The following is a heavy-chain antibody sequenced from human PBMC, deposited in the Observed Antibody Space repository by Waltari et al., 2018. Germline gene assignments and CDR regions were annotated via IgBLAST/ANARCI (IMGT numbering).Heavy chain of an antibody. CDR3: ARLPYNNIYFYYYMDV. D-gene: IGHD3-10*01. CDR2: IYATGST. V-gene: IGHV4-4*07. CDR1: GGSISTYY. J-gene: IGHJ6*03. Sequence: VQLQESGPGLVKPSETLSLTCTVSGGSISTYYWSWIRQPAGKGLEWSGRIYATGSTNYNPSLKSRVTMSVDTSKNQFSLKLSSVTAADTAVYYCARLPYNNIYFYYYMDVWGKGTTVTVSS.